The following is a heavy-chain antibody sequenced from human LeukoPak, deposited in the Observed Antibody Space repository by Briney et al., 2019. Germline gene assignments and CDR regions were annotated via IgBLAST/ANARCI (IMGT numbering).Heavy chain of an antibody. D-gene: IGHD6-19*01. Sequence: ASVKVSCKASGYTFTSYAMNWVRQAPGQGLEWMGWINTNTGNPTYAQGFTGRFVFSLDTSVSTAYLQISSLKAEDTAVYYCARDAPSEVAGRGNAFDIWGQGTMVTVSS. CDR2: INTNTGNP. CDR3: ARDAPSEVAGRGNAFDI. J-gene: IGHJ3*02. CDR1: GYTFTSYA. V-gene: IGHV7-4-1*02.